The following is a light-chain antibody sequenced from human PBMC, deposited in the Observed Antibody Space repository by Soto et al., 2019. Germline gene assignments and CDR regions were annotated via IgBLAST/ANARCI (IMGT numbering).Light chain of an antibody. V-gene: IGLV2-14*03. Sequence: QSALTQPASVSGSPGQSITISCTGTSNDVGGFNYVSWYQQLPGKAPKLVIYDVTHRTSGVSERFSGSRSGKTASLTISGLQAEDEADYYCTSFTSGSTPYVLGTGTKVTVL. J-gene: IGLJ1*01. CDR3: TSFTSGSTPYV. CDR2: DVT. CDR1: SNDVGGFNY.